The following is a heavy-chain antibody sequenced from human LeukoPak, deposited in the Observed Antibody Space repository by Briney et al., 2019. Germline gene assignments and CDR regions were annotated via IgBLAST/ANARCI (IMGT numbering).Heavy chain of an antibody. CDR2: ITPIFGTA. CDR3: ARDHLYGSGSYSLDY. J-gene: IGHJ4*02. V-gene: IGHV1-69*13. D-gene: IGHD3-10*01. CDR1: GGTFSSYA. Sequence: SVKVSCKASGGTFSSYAISWVRQAPGQGLEWMGGITPIFGTANYAQKFQGRVTITADESTSTAYMELSSLRSEDTAVYYCARDHLYGSGSYSLDYWGQGTLVTVSS.